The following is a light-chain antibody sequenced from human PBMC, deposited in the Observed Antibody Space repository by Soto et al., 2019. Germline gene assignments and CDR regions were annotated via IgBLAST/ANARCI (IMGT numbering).Light chain of an antibody. Sequence: LTQPRSVSGSPGQSVTISCTGTSSDVGSYNYVSWYQQHPGKAPKLMIYEVSKRPSGVPDRFSGSKSGNTASLTVSGLQAEDEADYYCSSYAGSNNYVFGTGTKVTVL. V-gene: IGLV2-8*01. J-gene: IGLJ1*01. CDR2: EVS. CDR1: SSDVGSYNY. CDR3: SSYAGSNNYV.